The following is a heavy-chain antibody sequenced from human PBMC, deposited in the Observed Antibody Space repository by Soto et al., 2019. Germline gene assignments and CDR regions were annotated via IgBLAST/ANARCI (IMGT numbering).Heavy chain of an antibody. J-gene: IGHJ4*02. D-gene: IGHD3-3*01. CDR3: GRTKLRFLEWGYFDY. CDR2: ITYDGSNK. Sequence: LRLSCAASGFTFSSYAMHWVRQAPGKGLEWVAVITYDGSNKYYADSVKGRFTISRDNSKNTLYLQMNSLRAEDTAVYYCGRTKLRFLEWGYFDYWGQGTLVTVSS. CDR1: GFTFSSYA. V-gene: IGHV3-30-3*01.